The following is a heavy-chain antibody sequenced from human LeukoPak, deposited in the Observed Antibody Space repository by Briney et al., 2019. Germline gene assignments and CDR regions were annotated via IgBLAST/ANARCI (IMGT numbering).Heavy chain of an antibody. CDR3: ARGGGMTPFDY. J-gene: IGHJ4*02. D-gene: IGHD6-13*01. Sequence: GGSLRLSCAASGFTFDDYGMSCVRQAPGKGLEWVSGINWNGGSTGYADSVKGRFTISRDNAKNSLYLQMNSLRAEDTALYYCARGGGMTPFDYWGQGTLVTVSS. V-gene: IGHV3-20*04. CDR2: INWNGGST. CDR1: GFTFDDYG.